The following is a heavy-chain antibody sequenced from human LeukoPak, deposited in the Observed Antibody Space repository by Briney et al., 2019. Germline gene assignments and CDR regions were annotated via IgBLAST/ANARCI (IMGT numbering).Heavy chain of an antibody. J-gene: IGHJ3*02. D-gene: IGHD2-21*01. V-gene: IGHV3-7*01. CDR3: ARVGDQDAFDI. Sequence: GGSLRLSCAASGFTFSTYWMSWVRQAPGKGLEWVANIKQDGSEKYYVDSVRGRFTISRDNSKNTLYLQMGSLRTEDMAVYYCARVGDQDAFDIWGQGTVVTVSS. CDR1: GFTFSTYW. CDR2: IKQDGSEK.